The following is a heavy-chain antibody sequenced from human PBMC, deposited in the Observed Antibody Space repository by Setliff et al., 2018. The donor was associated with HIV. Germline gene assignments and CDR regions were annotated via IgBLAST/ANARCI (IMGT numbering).Heavy chain of an antibody. CDR1: GYTFTDYY. CDR2: INPHGGST. V-gene: IGHV1-46*01. J-gene: IGHJ4*02. CDR3: ASRGRAYFLDASGYFDS. D-gene: IGHD3-22*01. Sequence: ASVKVSCKASGYTFTDYYMHWVRQAPGQGLEWMGTINPHGGSTSYTQKFQGRVTMTRDTSTSTVYMELSSLRSEDTAMYYCASRGRAYFLDASGYFDSWGQGALVTVSS.